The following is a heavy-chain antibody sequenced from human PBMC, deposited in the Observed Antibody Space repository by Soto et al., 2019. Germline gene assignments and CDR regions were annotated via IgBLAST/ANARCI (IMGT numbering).Heavy chain of an antibody. CDR2: INHSGST. J-gene: IGHJ4*02. CDR1: GGSFSGYY. D-gene: IGHD3-9*01. V-gene: IGHV4-34*01. CDR3: ARKILTGYYSSVGTVDY. Sequence: PSETLSLTCAVYGGSFSGYYWTWIRQPPGTGLEWIGEINHSGSTNYNPSLKSRVTISVDTSKNQFSLKLSSVTAADTAVYYCARKILTGYYSSVGTVDYWGQGTLVTVSS.